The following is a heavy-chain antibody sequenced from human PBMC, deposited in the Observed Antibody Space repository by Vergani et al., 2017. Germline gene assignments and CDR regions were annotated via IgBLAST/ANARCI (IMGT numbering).Heavy chain of an antibody. D-gene: IGHD3-9*01. CDR1: GYSFTGYY. J-gene: IGHJ3*02. V-gene: IGHV1-2*04. CDR3: ARGGLYDILSAHLGHGVGNDAFDI. Sequence: QVQLVQSGAEVKKPGASVKVSCKASGYSFTGYYMHWVRHAPGQGLEWMGWINPNSGGTNYAQKFQGWVTMTRDTSISTAYMELSRLRSDDTAVYYCARGGLYDILSAHLGHGVGNDAFDIWGQGTLVTVSS. CDR2: INPNSGGT.